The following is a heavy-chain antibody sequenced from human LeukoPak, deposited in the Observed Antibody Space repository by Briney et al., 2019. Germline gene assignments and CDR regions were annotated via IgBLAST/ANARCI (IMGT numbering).Heavy chain of an antibody. Sequence: SETLSLTCSVSGGSISSGDYYWSWIRQPPGKGLEWIGYIYYSGSTYYNPSLKSRVTISVDTSKNQFSLKLSSVTAADTAVYYCARDLLNEGNHLDYWGQGTLVTVSS. D-gene: IGHD4-23*01. V-gene: IGHV4-30-4*01. CDR2: IYYSGST. CDR1: GGSISSGDYY. J-gene: IGHJ4*02. CDR3: ARDLLNEGNHLDY.